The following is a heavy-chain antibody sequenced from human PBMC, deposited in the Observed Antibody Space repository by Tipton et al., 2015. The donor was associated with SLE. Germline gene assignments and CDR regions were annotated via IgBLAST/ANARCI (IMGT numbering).Heavy chain of an antibody. J-gene: IGHJ3*02. CDR2: IYTSGST. D-gene: IGHD1-26*01. Sequence: TLSLTCTVSGGSISSGSNYWSWIRQPTGKGLEWIGRIYTSGSTNYNASLKSRVTMSVDTSKNQFSLKLSSVTAADTAVYYCARVYSGSYYKGFDIWGQGTMVTVSS. V-gene: IGHV4-61*02. CDR1: GGSISSGSNY. CDR3: ARVYSGSYYKGFDI.